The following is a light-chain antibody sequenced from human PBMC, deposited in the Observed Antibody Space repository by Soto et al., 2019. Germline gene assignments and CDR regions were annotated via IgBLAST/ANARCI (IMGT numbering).Light chain of an antibody. Sequence: ENVLTQSPGTLSLSPGERATLSCRASQSVSSSYLAWYQQKPGQAPRLLIYGESNRTTGIPDRFSGSGSGTDFTLTLSRLEPEDFAIYYCQQYGSSPYTFGQGTKLEIK. J-gene: IGKJ2*01. CDR1: QSVSSSY. CDR3: QQYGSSPYT. CDR2: GES. V-gene: IGKV3-20*01.